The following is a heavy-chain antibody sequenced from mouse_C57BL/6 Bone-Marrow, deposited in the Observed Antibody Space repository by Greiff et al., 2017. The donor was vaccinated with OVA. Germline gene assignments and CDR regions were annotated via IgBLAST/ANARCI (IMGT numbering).Heavy chain of an antibody. CDR2: ISDGGSYT. CDR3: ARDGNYYGSSWAMDY. Sequence: VMLVESGGGLVKPGGSLKLSCAASGFTFSSYAMSWVRQTPEKRLEWVATISDGGSYTYYPDNVKGRFTISRDNAKNNLYLQMSHLKSEDTAMYYCARDGNYYGSSWAMDYWGQGTSVTVSS. V-gene: IGHV5-4*01. CDR1: GFTFSSYA. D-gene: IGHD1-1*01. J-gene: IGHJ4*01.